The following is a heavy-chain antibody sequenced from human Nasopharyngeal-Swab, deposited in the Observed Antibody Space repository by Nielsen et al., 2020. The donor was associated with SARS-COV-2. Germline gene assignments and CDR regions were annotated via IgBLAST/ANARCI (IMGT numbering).Heavy chain of an antibody. D-gene: IGHD3-22*01. CDR3: ARVTWAYSSGWEFDY. Sequence: SETLSLTCTVSGGSISSYYWSWIRQPPGKGLEWIGYIYYSGSTNYNPSLKSRVTISVDTSKNQLSLKLSSVTAADTAVYYCARVTWAYSSGWEFDYWGQGTLVTVSS. CDR1: GGSISSYY. V-gene: IGHV4-59*01. CDR2: IYYSGST. J-gene: IGHJ4*02.